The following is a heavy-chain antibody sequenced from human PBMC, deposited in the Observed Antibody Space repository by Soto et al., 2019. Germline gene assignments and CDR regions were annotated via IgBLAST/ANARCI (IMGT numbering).Heavy chain of an antibody. Sequence: GASVKVSCKASGYMFTNYGITWVRQAPGQGLEWMGWISNYNGKTNYAQILQGRVTMTTDTSTRTAYMELTSLRSDDTATYYCARVQNDDILTGSSHSIDGWGQGTTVTVSS. J-gene: IGHJ6*02. CDR3: ARVQNDDILTGSSHSIDG. V-gene: IGHV1-18*01. D-gene: IGHD3-9*01. CDR1: GYMFTNYG. CDR2: ISNYNGKT.